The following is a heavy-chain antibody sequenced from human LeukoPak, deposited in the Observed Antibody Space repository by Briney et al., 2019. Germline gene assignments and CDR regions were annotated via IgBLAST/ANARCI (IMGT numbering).Heavy chain of an antibody. Sequence: GGSLRLSCAASGFTFSSNGMAWVRQAPGRGPEWVSAVTGSGDKTYYAEPVKGRFIISRDSSKNTVYLQMNSLRGEDTAVYYCAKMQGYSDYWGQGALVIVSS. CDR2: VTGSGDKT. J-gene: IGHJ4*02. CDR3: AKMQGYSDY. V-gene: IGHV3-23*01. CDR1: GFTFSSNG.